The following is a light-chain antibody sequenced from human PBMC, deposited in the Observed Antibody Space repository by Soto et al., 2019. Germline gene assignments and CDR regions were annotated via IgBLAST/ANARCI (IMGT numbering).Light chain of an antibody. CDR3: QQRNIWPPT. V-gene: IGKV3-11*01. CDR2: DTS. Sequence: EIVLTQSPATLSLSPGERATLSCRASQSVSSYLAWYQQKPGQAPRLLIYDTSNRATGIPARFSGSGSGTDFTLTINSLEPEDFAVYYWQQRNIWPPTFGGGTKVEI. CDR1: QSVSSY. J-gene: IGKJ4*01.